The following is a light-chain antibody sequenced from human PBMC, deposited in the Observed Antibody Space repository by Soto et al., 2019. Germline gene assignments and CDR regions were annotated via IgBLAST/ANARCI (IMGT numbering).Light chain of an antibody. CDR3: QQYDNWPPRLT. J-gene: IGKJ4*01. CDR1: QSVSSY. V-gene: IGKV3D-15*01. CDR2: GAS. Sequence: EIVMTQSPATLSVSPGESVTLSCRASQSVSSYLAWYQQRPGQAPRLLIYGASTKVTGIPARFSGRGSGTEFTLTISGLQSEDFALYYCQQYDNWPPRLTFSGGTKVEMK.